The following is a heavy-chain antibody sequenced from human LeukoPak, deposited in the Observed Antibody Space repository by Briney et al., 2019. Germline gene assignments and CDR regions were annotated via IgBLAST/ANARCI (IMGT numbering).Heavy chain of an antibody. Sequence: GGSLRLSCEASGFTFSSYWMSWVRQAPGKGLEWVSAISGSGGSTYYADSVKGRFTISRDNSKNTLYLQMNSLRAEDTAVYYCARGWVPGWRGGLDYWGQGTLVTVSS. CDR1: GFTFSSYW. CDR2: ISGSGGST. D-gene: IGHD3-10*01. CDR3: ARGWVPGWRGGLDY. J-gene: IGHJ4*02. V-gene: IGHV3-23*01.